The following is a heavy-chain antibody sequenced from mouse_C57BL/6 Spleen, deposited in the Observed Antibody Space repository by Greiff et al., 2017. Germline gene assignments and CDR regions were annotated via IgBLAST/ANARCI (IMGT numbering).Heavy chain of an antibody. CDR3: AGGLRRPFDY. Sequence: VQLQQPGAELVKPGASVKLSCKASGYTFTSYWMHWVKQRPGQGLEWIGMIHPNSGSTNYNEKFKGKATLTVDKSSSTAYMQLSSLTSEDSAVYYCAGGLRRPFDYWGQGTTLTVSS. V-gene: IGHV1-64*01. CDR1: GYTFTSYW. J-gene: IGHJ2*01. CDR2: IHPNSGST. D-gene: IGHD2-4*01.